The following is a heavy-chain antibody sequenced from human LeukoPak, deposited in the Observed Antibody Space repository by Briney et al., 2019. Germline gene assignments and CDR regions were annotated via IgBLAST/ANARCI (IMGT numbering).Heavy chain of an antibody. Sequence: GGSLRLSCAASGSTFSSYAMSWVREAPGQGLEWVSAISGSGVSTYYADTVKGRFTISRDNSKKTLNLQMNSLRAEDTAVYYIAKASYSSGWLPAAWGKGTLVTASS. J-gene: IGHJ5*02. CDR1: GSTFSSYA. CDR2: ISGSGVST. V-gene: IGHV3-23*01. D-gene: IGHD6-19*01. CDR3: AKASYSSGWLPAA.